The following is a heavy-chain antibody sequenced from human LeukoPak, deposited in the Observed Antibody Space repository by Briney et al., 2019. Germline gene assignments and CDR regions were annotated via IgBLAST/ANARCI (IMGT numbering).Heavy chain of an antibody. J-gene: IGHJ5*02. D-gene: IGHD1-26*01. V-gene: IGHV4-31*03. CDR1: GGSISSGGYY. CDR3: ARDSAGPGIDP. CDR2: IYYSGST. Sequence: PSETLSLTCTVSGGSISSGGYYWSWIRQHPGKGLEWIEYIYYSGSTYYNPSLKSRATISVDTSKNQFSLKLSSVTAADTAVYYCARDSAGPGIDPGGQGTLVTVSS.